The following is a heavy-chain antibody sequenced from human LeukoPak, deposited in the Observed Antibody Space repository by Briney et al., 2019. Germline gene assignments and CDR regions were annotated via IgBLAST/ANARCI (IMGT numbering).Heavy chain of an antibody. V-gene: IGHV1-69*13. D-gene: IGHD1-26*01. J-gene: IGHJ6*03. CDR3: ARGVGGNRPLVATWYYYYYMDV. Sequence: ASVKVSCKASGYTFTSYGISWVRQAPGQGLEWMGGIIPIFGTANYAQKFQGRVTITADESTSTAYMELSSLRSEDTAVYYCARGVGGNRPLVATWYYYYYMDVWGKGTTVTISS. CDR1: GYTFTSYG. CDR2: IIPIFGTA.